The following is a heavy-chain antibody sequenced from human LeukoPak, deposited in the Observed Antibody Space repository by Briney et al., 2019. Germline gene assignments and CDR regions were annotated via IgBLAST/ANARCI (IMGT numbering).Heavy chain of an antibody. CDR2: INPSGGTT. D-gene: IGHD6-19*01. CDR1: GYTFTNYY. Sequence: ASVKVSCKASGYTFTNYYMHWVRQAPGQGLEWMGIINPSGGTTNYAQKFQGRVTMTRDTSTTTLYMELSSLRSEDTAVYYCARGRPGSGWSSDYWGQGTLVTVSS. V-gene: IGHV1-46*01. J-gene: IGHJ4*02. CDR3: ARGRPGSGWSSDY.